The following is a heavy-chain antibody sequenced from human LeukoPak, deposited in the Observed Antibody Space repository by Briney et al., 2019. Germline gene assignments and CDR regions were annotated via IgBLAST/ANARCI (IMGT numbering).Heavy chain of an antibody. Sequence: GGSLRLSCAASGFTFSSYSMNWVRQAPGKGLEWVSSISSSSSYIYYADSVKGRFTISRDNAKNSLYLQMNSLRAEDTAVYYCAREYGSGSYYNLDAFDIWGQGTMVTVSS. CDR1: GFTFSSYS. D-gene: IGHD3-10*01. J-gene: IGHJ3*02. CDR3: AREYGSGSYYNLDAFDI. V-gene: IGHV3-21*01. CDR2: ISSSSSYI.